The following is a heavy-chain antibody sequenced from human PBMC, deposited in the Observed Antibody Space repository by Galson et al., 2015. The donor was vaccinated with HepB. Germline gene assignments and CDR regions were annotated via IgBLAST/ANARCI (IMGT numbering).Heavy chain of an antibody. Sequence: PALVKPTQTVTLTCTFSGVSLSTSGVGVGWIRQPPGKALEWLALIYWDDDKRYSPSLKSRLTITEDTSKNQVVLTMTNMDPLDTATYYCAHRLGAYFDYWGQGTLVTVSS. CDR1: GVSLSTSGVG. J-gene: IGHJ4*02. CDR2: IYWDDDK. CDR3: AHRLGAYFDY. V-gene: IGHV2-5*02. D-gene: IGHD2-21*01.